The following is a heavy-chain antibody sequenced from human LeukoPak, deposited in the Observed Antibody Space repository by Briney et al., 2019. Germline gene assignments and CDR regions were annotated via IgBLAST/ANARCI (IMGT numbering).Heavy chain of an antibody. CDR2: ISGSGGST. V-gene: IGHV3-23*01. CDR1: GFTFTSYA. D-gene: IGHD5-24*01. CDR3: AKEIEMATQTDDY. J-gene: IGHJ4*02. Sequence: GGSLRLSCAASGFTFTSYAMSWVRQAPGKGLEWVSAISGSGGSTYYADSVKGRFTISGDNSKNTLYLQMNSLRAEDTAVYYCAKEIEMATQTDDYWGQGTLVTVSS.